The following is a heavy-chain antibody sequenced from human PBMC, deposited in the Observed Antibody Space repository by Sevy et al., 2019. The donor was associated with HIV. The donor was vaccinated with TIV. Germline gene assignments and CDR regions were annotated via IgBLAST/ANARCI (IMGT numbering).Heavy chain of an antibody. D-gene: IGHD1-26*01. Sequence: GGSLRLSCAASGFTFSNAWMSWVRQAPGKGLEWVGRIKGKIYDGTIDYAAPVKGRFSISRDDSKTTLYLKMNSLKTEATAVYYCTTACWSKDDYYNYWGQGTLVTVSS. CDR2: IKGKIYDGTI. J-gene: IGHJ4*02. CDR3: TTACWSKDDYYNY. CDR1: GFTFSNAW. V-gene: IGHV3-15*01.